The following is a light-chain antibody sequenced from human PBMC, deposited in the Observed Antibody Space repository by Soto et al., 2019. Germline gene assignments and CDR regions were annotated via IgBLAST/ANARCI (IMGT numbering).Light chain of an antibody. CDR1: GSDVGGYNY. CDR3: SSYTSSSISYV. V-gene: IGLV2-14*01. CDR2: DVS. J-gene: IGLJ1*01. Sequence: QSVLTQPASVSGSPGQSITISCTGTGSDVGGYNYVSWYQQHPGKAPKLMIYDVSNRPSGVSNRFSGSKSGNTASLTISGLQAEDEADYYCSSYTSSSISYVFGTGTKLTVL.